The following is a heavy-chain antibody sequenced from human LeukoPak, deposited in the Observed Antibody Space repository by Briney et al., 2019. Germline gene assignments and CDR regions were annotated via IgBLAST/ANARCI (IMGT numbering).Heavy chain of an antibody. CDR3: GRGDPDY. CDR2: INQAGSDK. V-gene: IGHV3-7*01. J-gene: IGHJ4*02. CDR1: GFTFTTYW. Sequence: GGSLRLSCEVSGFTFTTYWMNWVSQDPGRGLEWVAKINQAGSDKYYADSVKGRFTISRDNAKNSLYLQMNNLRVEDTAGYYCGRGDPDYWGQGTLVTVSS.